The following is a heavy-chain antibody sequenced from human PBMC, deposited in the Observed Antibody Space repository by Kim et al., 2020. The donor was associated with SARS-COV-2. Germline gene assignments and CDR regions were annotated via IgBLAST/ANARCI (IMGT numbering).Heavy chain of an antibody. CDR3: ARATYYYDSSGYWPDY. J-gene: IGHJ4*02. Sequence: GGSLRLSCAASGFTFSDYYMSWIRQAPGKGLEWVSYISSSGSTIYYADSVKGRFTISRDNAKNSLYLQMNSLRAEDTAVYYCARATYYYDSSGYWPDYWGQGTLVTVSS. CDR1: GFTFSDYY. V-gene: IGHV3-11*01. D-gene: IGHD3-22*01. CDR2: ISSSGSTI.